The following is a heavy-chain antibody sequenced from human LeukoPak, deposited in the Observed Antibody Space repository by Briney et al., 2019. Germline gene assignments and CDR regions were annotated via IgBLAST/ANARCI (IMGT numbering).Heavy chain of an antibody. Sequence: SSETLSLTCTVSGYSISSGYYWGWIRQPPGKGLEWIGSIYHSGSTYYNPSLKSRVTISVDTSKNQFSLKLSSVTAADTAVYYCARSILAHDFDYWGQGTLVTVSS. V-gene: IGHV4-38-2*02. D-gene: IGHD5-12*01. CDR2: IYHSGST. CDR1: GYSISSGYY. CDR3: ARSILAHDFDY. J-gene: IGHJ4*02.